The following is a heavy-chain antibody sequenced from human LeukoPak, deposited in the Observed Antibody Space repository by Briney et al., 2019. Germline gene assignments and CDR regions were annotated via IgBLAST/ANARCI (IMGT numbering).Heavy chain of an antibody. CDR3: ARGAPIAAAGTLDY. D-gene: IGHD6-13*01. Sequence: SETLSLTCAVYGGSFSGCYWSWIRQPPGKGLEWIGEINHSGSTNYNPSLKSRVTISVDTSKNQFSLKLSSVTAADTAVYYCARGAPIAAAGTLDYWGQGTLVTVSS. CDR1: GGSFSGCY. J-gene: IGHJ4*02. V-gene: IGHV4-34*01. CDR2: INHSGST.